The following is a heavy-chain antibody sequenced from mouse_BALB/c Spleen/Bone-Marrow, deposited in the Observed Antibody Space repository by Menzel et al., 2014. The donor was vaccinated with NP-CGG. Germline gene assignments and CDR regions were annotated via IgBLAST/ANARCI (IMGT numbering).Heavy chain of an antibody. J-gene: IGHJ3*01. V-gene: IGHV2-9*02. CDR3: ATYYRYDGAY. Sequence: VQLQQSGPGLVAPSQSLSITCTASGFSLTSFGIHWVRQPPGKGLEWLGVIWAGGSTNYDSAFMSRLSISKDNSKNXVFLKMSSLQTDDTAMYYCATYYRYDGAYWGQGTLVTVSA. D-gene: IGHD2-14*01. CDR2: IWAGGST. CDR1: GFSLTSFG.